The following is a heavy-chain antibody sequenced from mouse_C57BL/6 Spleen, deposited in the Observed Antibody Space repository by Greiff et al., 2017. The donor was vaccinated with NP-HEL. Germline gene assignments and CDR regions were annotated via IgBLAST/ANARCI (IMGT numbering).Heavy chain of an antibody. D-gene: IGHD1-1*01. Sequence: QVQLQQSGAELARPGASVKMSCKASGYTFTSYTMHWVKQRPGQGLEWIGYINPSSGYTKYNQKFKDKATLTADKSSSTAYMQLSSLTSEDSAVYYCAREIITTVVVQGYYAMDYWGQGISVTVAS. CDR2: INPSSGYT. J-gene: IGHJ4*01. CDR3: AREIITTVVVQGYYAMDY. CDR1: GYTFTSYT. V-gene: IGHV1-4*01.